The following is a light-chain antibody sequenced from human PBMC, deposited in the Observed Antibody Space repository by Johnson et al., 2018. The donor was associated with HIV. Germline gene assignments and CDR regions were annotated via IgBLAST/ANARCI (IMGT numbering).Light chain of an antibody. CDR2: ENN. V-gene: IGLV1-51*02. CDR3: GTWDSSLSAV. Sequence: QSVLSQPPSVSAAPGQKVTISCSGSSSNIGNNYVSWYQQLPGTAPKLLIYENNKRPSGIPDRFSGSKSGTSATLGITGLQTGDEADYYCGTWDSSLSAVFRTGTKVTVL. J-gene: IGLJ1*01. CDR1: SSNIGNNY.